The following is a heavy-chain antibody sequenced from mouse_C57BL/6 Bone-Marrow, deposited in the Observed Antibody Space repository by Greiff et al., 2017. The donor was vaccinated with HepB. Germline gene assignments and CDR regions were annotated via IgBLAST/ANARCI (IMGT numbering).Heavy chain of an antibody. Sequence: VQLQQPGAELVKPGASVKLSCKASGYTFTSYWMHWVKQRPGQGLEWIGMIHPNSGSTNYNEKFKSKATLTVDKSSSKAYMQLSSLTSEDSAVYYCARGGRSRDAMDYWGQGTSVTVSS. CDR1: GYTFTSYW. V-gene: IGHV1-64*01. J-gene: IGHJ4*01. CDR2: IHPNSGST. CDR3: ARGGRSRDAMDY.